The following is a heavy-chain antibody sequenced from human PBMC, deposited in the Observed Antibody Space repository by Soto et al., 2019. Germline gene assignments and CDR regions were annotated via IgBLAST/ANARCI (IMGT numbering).Heavy chain of an antibody. D-gene: IGHD6-19*01. CDR3: ARGIEGWYQGRYYYGMDV. Sequence: SETLSLTCTVSGGSISSGDYYWSWIRQPPGKGLEWIGYIYYSGSTYYNQSLKNRVTISVDTSKNQFSQKLSSVTAADTAVYYCARGIEGWYQGRYYYGMDVWGQGTTVTVSS. V-gene: IGHV4-30-4*02. CDR2: IYYSGST. J-gene: IGHJ6*02. CDR1: GGSISSGDYY.